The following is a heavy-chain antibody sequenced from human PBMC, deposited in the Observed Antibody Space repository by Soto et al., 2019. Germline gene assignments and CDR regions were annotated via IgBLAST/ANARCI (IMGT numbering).Heavy chain of an antibody. V-gene: IGHV3-15*07. CDR1: CFTFSDAW. Sequence: PGGSLRLSCAASCFTFSDAWMNWVRQAPGKGLEWVGRIKSKTDGGATDYAAPVKGRFIISRDDSKNTLYLQMSSLKTEDTAVYYCTTRRNGFDYWGQGIMVTVSS. CDR2: IKSKTDGGAT. J-gene: IGHJ4*02. CDR3: TTRRNGFDY.